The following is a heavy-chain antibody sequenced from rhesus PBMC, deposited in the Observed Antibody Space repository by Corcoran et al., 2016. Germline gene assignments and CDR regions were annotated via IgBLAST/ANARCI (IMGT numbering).Heavy chain of an antibody. J-gene: IGHJ4*01. CDR2: IYGSGGGT. V-gene: IGHV4-106*01. D-gene: IGHD6-31*01. CDR3: ARDLYSGQGYFDY. CDR1: GGSISDDYY. Sequence: QVQLQESGPGLVKPSETLSLTCAVSGGSISDDYYWSWIRQPPGQGLEWIGYIYGSGGGTNYNPSLKSRVTISRDTSKNQFSLKLSSVTAADTAVYYCARDLYSGQGYFDYWGQGVLVTVSS.